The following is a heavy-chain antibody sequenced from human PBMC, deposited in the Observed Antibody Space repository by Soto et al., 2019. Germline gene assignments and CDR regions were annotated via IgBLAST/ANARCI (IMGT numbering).Heavy chain of an antibody. Sequence: QITLKESGPTVVKPTQTLTLTCTFSGFSLSTSGVGVGWIRQPPGRALEWLALIYWDDDKRYSPSLKSRVTIPKDTPKNQVVLTVTNMDPVDTATYYCAHRRGAQGHFAYWGQGTLVTVSS. CDR2: IYWDDDK. CDR1: GFSLSTSGVG. J-gene: IGHJ4*02. V-gene: IGHV2-5*02. CDR3: AHRRGAQGHFAY.